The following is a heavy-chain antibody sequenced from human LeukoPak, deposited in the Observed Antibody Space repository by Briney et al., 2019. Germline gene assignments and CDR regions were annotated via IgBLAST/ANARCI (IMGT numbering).Heavy chain of an antibody. V-gene: IGHV4-38-2*01. Sequence: SETLSLTCAVSGYSISSGYYWGWIRQPPGKGLEWIASIYHSGSTYYNPSLKSRVTISVDKSKNQFSLKLSTVTAADTAVYYCARTYYDFWSGFQDAFDIWGQGTMVTVSS. CDR3: ARTYYDFWSGFQDAFDI. CDR2: IYHSGST. J-gene: IGHJ3*02. D-gene: IGHD3-3*01. CDR1: GYSISSGYY.